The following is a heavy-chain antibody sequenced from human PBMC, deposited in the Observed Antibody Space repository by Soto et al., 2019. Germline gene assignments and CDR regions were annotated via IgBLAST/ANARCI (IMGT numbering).Heavy chain of an antibody. Sequence: SETLSLTCAVSGGSISSSNWWCWVRQPPGRGLEWIGEIYHSGSTNYNPSLKSRVTISVDKSKNQFSLKLSSVTAADTAVYYCARARGKCIAAELPDYSYYYGMDVWGQGTTVTVSS. D-gene: IGHD6-13*01. V-gene: IGHV4-4*02. CDR2: IYHSGST. CDR1: GGSISSSNW. J-gene: IGHJ6*02. CDR3: ARARGKCIAAELPDYSYYYGMDV.